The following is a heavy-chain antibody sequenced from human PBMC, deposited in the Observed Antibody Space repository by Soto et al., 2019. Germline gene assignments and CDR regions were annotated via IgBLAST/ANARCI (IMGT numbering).Heavy chain of an antibody. CDR2: VYSSGTT. J-gene: IGHJ1*01. V-gene: IGHV4-4*07. D-gene: IGHD2-2*01. CDR3: ARDIGSYAYAEGY. CDR1: GGSINGYW. Sequence: SETLSLTCSVSGGSINGYWWSWIRQPAGKGLEWIGRVYSSGTTDYNPSLNSRATMSVETSKNQFSPKLTSVTAADTAVYYCARDIGSYAYAEGYWGQGIQVTVSS.